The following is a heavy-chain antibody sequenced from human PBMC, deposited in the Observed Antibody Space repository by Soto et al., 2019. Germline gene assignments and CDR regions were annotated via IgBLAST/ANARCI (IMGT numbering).Heavy chain of an antibody. D-gene: IGHD4-17*01. V-gene: IGHV3-15*07. CDR2: IKSKTDGGTT. CDR1: GFTFSNAW. CDR3: TTVEDGETPGDYYYYGMDV. Sequence: GGSLRLSCAASGFTFSNAWMNWVRQAPGKGLEWVGRIKSKTDGGTTDYAAPVKGRFTISIEDSKNTLYLQMNSLKTEDTAVYYCTTVEDGETPGDYYYYGMDVWGQGTTVTVSS. J-gene: IGHJ6*02.